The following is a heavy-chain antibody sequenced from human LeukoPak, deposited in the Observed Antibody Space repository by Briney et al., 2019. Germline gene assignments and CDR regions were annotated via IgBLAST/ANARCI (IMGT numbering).Heavy chain of an antibody. J-gene: IGHJ5*02. CDR3: ANKPAGFDP. D-gene: IGHD1-14*01. CDR1: GFTFSTDA. Sequence: GGSLRLSCTSSGFTFSTDAMTWVRQAPGKGLEWVSSISSSGDGTYYADSVRGRFTISRDNSKNTLYLQMNSLRAEDTAIYYCANKPAGFDPWGQGTLVTVSS. CDR2: ISSSGDGT. V-gene: IGHV3-23*01.